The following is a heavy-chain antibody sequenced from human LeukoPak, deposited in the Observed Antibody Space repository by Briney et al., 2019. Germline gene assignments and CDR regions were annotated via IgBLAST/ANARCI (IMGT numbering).Heavy chain of an antibody. V-gene: IGHV1-46*01. Sequence: ASVKLSCKTSGYTFTNYYMHWVRQAPGQGLEWMGIINPVGGSTTYTQKFRGRVTMTTDTSTSTVYMEVSSLTSEDTAVYYCARGYTYGPPFDYWGQGTLVTVSS. CDR2: INPVGGST. CDR1: GYTFTNYY. D-gene: IGHD5-18*01. J-gene: IGHJ4*02. CDR3: ARGYTYGPPFDY.